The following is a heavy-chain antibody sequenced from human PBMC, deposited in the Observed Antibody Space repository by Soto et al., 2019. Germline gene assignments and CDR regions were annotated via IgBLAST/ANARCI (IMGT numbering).Heavy chain of an antibody. CDR1: GFTFDDYA. J-gene: IGHJ4*02. CDR3: AKVYGSGSYYFGYFDY. Sequence: GGSLRLSCAASGFTFDDYAMHWVRQAPGKGLEWVSGISWNSGSIGYADSVKGRFTISRDNAKNSLYLQMNSLRAEDTALYYCAKVYGSGSYYFGYFDYWGQGTLVTVSS. CDR2: ISWNSGSI. V-gene: IGHV3-9*01. D-gene: IGHD3-10*01.